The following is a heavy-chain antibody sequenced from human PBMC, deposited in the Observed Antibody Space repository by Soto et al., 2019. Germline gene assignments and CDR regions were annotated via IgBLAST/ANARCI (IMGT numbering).Heavy chain of an antibody. CDR1: GGTFGSYA. Sequence: QVQLVQSGAEVKKPGSSVKVSCKSSGGTFGSYAISWVRQAPGQGLEWMGGVIPIFGTPHYAQKFHGRVTITANIPTSTAYLELRSLKSADTAVSYCAKIRWTISLQEEDAIWGQGTLVTVSS. CDR3: AKIRWTISLQEEDAI. D-gene: IGHD2-15*01. V-gene: IGHV1-69*06. J-gene: IGHJ4*02. CDR2: VIPIFGTP.